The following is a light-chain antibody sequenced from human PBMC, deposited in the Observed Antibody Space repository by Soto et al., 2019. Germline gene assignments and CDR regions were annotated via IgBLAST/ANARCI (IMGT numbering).Light chain of an antibody. Sequence: EIIMTQSTATLSVSPGERATLSCRASHSVSNNLAWYQQKPGQAPRLLIYYASTRATGIPARFSGSGSGTEFTLTISSLQSEDFALYYCQQYNDWPPITFGQGTRLEVK. J-gene: IGKJ5*01. CDR1: HSVSNN. CDR3: QQYNDWPPIT. V-gene: IGKV3-15*01. CDR2: YAS.